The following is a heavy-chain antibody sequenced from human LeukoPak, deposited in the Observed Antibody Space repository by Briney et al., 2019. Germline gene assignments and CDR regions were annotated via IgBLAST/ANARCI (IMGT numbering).Heavy chain of an antibody. CDR2: IYYSGST. CDR3: ARGWYSSSWYVDQLDY. D-gene: IGHD6-13*01. J-gene: IGHJ4*02. V-gene: IGHV4-30-4*08. Sequence: SETLSLTCTVSGGSISSGDYYWSWIRQPPGKGLEWIGYIYYSGSTYYNPSLKSRVTISVDTSKNQFSLKLSSVTAADTAVYYCARGWYSSSWYVDQLDYWGQGTLVTVSS. CDR1: GGSISSGDYY.